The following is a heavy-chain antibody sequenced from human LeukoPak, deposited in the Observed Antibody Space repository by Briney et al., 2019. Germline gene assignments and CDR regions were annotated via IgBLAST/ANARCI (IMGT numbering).Heavy chain of an antibody. CDR3: ARVLATTVTTSGNYYMDV. V-gene: IGHV1-69*06. CDR2: IIPIFGTA. Sequence: ASVKVSCKASGGTFSSYAISWVRQAPGQGLEWMGGIIPIFGTANYAQKFQGRVTITADKSTSTAYMELSSLRSEDTAVYYCARVLATTVTTSGNYYMDVWGKGTTVTVSS. CDR1: GGTFSSYA. D-gene: IGHD4-17*01. J-gene: IGHJ6*03.